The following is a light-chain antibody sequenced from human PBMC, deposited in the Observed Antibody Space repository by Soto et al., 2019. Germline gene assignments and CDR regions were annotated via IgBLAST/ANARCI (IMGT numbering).Light chain of an antibody. J-gene: IGLJ2*01. CDR3: CSYAGSLL. V-gene: IGLV2-23*01. CDR1: SSDVGSYNL. Sequence: QSALTQPASVSGSPGQSITISCTGISSDVGSYNLVSWYQQHPGKAPKLMIYEGSKRPSGVSNRFSGSKSGNTASLTISGLQAEDEADYYCCSYAGSLLFGGGTKLTVL. CDR2: EGS.